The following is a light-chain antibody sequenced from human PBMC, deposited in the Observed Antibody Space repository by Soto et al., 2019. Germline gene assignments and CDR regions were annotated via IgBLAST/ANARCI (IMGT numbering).Light chain of an antibody. CDR1: QSVSSN. CDR2: GAS. V-gene: IGKV3-15*01. Sequence: ELVMTQSPATLSVSPGERATLSCRASQSVSSNLAWYQQKPGQAPRLLIYGASTRATGIPARFSGSGSGTEFNLTISSLQSEDFAVYYCQQSNNWPQTFGQGTKVEIK. CDR3: QQSNNWPQT. J-gene: IGKJ1*01.